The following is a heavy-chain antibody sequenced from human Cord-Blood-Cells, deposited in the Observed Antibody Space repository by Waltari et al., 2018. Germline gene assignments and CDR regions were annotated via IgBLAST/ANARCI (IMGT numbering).Heavy chain of an antibody. J-gene: IGHJ4*02. CDR1: GFSLSTSALR. CDR3: ARIGPSGWWDY. V-gene: IGHV2-70*04. Sequence: QVTLQESGPALVKPTQTLTLTCTFSGFSLSTSALRVTWIRQPPGKALEWLARIDWEDDKFYSTSLKTRLTISKDTSKTQVVLTMTNMDPVDTATYYCARIGPSGWWDYWGQGTLVTVSS. D-gene: IGHD6-19*01. CDR2: IDWEDDK.